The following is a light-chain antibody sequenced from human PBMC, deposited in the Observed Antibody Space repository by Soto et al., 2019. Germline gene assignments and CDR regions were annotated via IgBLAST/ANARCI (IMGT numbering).Light chain of an antibody. J-gene: IGKJ1*01. CDR1: QSVSSY. CDR3: QQSYSTWT. CDR2: DAS. Sequence: EIVLTQSPATLSLSPGERATLSCRASQSVSSYLAWYQQKPGQAPRLLIYDASNRATGIPSRFSGSGSGTTFTLTITSLQPEDFATYYCQQSYSTWTFGQGTKVDIK. V-gene: IGKV3-11*01.